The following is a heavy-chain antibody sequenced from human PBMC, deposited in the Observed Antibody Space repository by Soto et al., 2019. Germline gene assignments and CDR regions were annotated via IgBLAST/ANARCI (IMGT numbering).Heavy chain of an antibody. CDR1: GGSFSGYY. V-gene: IGHV4-34*01. Sequence: PSETLSLTCAVYGGSFSGYYWSWIRQPPGKGLEWIGEINHSGSTNYNPSLKSRVTISVDTSKNQFSLKLSSVTAADTAVYYCARGRFGEFPFYYYYGMDGWGQGTTVTVSS. CDR2: INHSGST. J-gene: IGHJ6*02. D-gene: IGHD3-10*01. CDR3: ARGRFGEFPFYYYYGMDG.